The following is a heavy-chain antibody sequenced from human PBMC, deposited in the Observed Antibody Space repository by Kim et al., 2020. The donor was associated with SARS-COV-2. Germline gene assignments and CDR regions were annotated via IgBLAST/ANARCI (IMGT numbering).Heavy chain of an antibody. Sequence: GGSLRLSCAASGFTFSSYGMHWVRQAPGKGLEWVAVISYDGSNKYYADSVKGRFTISRDNSKNTLYLQMNSLRAEDTAVYYCAKDSSGYYQDAFDIWGQGTMVTVSS. J-gene: IGHJ3*02. CDR2: ISYDGSNK. CDR3: AKDSSGYYQDAFDI. V-gene: IGHV3-30*18. D-gene: IGHD3-22*01. CDR1: GFTFSSYG.